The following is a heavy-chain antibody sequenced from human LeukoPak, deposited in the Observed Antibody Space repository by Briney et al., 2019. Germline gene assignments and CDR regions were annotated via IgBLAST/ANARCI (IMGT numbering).Heavy chain of an antibody. CDR1: GFTFSSYG. J-gene: IGHJ6*02. D-gene: IGHD5-24*01. CDR2: IWCDGSNK. CDR3: ARDGRLATTYYYGMDV. Sequence: GGSLRLSCAASGFTFSSYGMHWVRQAPGKGLEWVAVIWCDGSNKYYADSVKGRFTISRDNSKNTLYLQMNSLRAEDTAVYYCARDGRLATTYYYGMDVWGQGTTVTVSS. V-gene: IGHV3-33*01.